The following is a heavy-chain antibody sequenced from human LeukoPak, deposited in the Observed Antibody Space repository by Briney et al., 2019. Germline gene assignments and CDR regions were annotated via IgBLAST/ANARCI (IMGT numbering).Heavy chain of an antibody. CDR3: ARDSGYDHGAFDI. Sequence: GGSLRLSCAASGFTVSSNYMSWVRQAPGKGLEWVSVIYSGGSTYYADSVKGRFTISRHNSENTLYLQMNSLRAEDTAVYYCARDSGYDHGAFDIWGQGTMVTVSS. CDR2: IYSGGST. J-gene: IGHJ3*02. V-gene: IGHV3-53*04. CDR1: GFTVSSNY. D-gene: IGHD5-12*01.